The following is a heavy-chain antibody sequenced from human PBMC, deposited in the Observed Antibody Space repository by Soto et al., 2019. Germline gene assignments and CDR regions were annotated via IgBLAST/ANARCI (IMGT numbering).Heavy chain of an antibody. CDR3: ATHKIGHCISTSCYKGGYYYGMDV. CDR1: GGTFSSYA. D-gene: IGHD2-2*02. V-gene: IGHV1-69*14. Sequence: QVQLVQSGAEVKKPGSSVKVSCKASGGTFSSYAISWVRQAPGQGLEWMGGIIPIFATADYAQKFQGRVTITADKSTSTAYMELSSLRSEDTAVYYCATHKIGHCISTSCYKGGYYYGMDVWGQGTTVTVSS. J-gene: IGHJ6*02. CDR2: IIPIFATA.